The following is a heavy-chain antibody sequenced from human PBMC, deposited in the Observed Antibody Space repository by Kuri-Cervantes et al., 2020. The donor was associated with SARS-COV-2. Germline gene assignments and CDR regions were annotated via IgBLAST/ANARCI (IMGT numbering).Heavy chain of an antibody. CDR3: ARDLGSSTWIYYYYYMDV. CDR2: ISYDGSNK. Sequence: GESLKISCAASGFTFSSYAMHWVRQAPGKGLEWVAVISYDGSNKYYADSVKGRFTISRDNSKNTLYLQMGSLRAEDTAVYYCARDLGSSTWIYYYYYMDVWGKGTTVTVSS. CDR1: GFTFSSYA. V-gene: IGHV3-30*14. D-gene: IGHD6-6*01. J-gene: IGHJ6*03.